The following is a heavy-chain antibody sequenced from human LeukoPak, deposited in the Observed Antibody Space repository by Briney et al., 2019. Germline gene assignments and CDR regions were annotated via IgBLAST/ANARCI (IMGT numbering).Heavy chain of an antibody. CDR3: ARGPTYDLWSGDSYSYYYMDV. CDR2: MNPNSGNT. V-gene: IGHV1-8*01. D-gene: IGHD3-3*01. CDR1: GYTFTNYD. Sequence: GASVKVSCKASGYTFTNYDINWVRQATGQGLEWMGWMNPNSGNTGSAQKFQGRVMMTRDISISTACMELSSLRSEDTAVYYCARGPTYDLWSGDSYSYYYMDVWGKGTTVAVSS. J-gene: IGHJ6*03.